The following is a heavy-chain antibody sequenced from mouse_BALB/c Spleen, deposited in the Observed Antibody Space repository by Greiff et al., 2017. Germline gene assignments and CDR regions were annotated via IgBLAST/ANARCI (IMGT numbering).Heavy chain of an antibody. Sequence: EVKLMESGGGLVQPGGSRKLSCAASGFTFSDYGMAWVRQAPGKGPEWVAFISNLAYSIYYADTVTGRFTISRENAKNTLYLEMSSLRSEDTAMYYCARKGYGSSYYFDYWGQGTTLTVSS. V-gene: IGHV5-15*02. D-gene: IGHD1-1*01. CDR1: GFTFSDYG. J-gene: IGHJ2*01. CDR3: ARKGYGSSYYFDY. CDR2: ISNLAYSI.